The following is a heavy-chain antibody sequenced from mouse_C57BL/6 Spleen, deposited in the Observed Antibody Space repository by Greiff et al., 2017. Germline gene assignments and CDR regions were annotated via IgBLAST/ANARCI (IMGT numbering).Heavy chain of an antibody. V-gene: IGHV1-82*01. J-gene: IGHJ4*01. CDR1: GYAFSSSW. CDR2: IYPGGGDT. Sequence: QVQLQQSGPELVKPGASVKISCKASGYAFSSSWMNWVKQRPGKGLEWIGRIYPGGGDTNYNGKFKGKATLTADKSSSTAYMQLSSLTSEDSAVYFCAGGYAMGCWGQGTTVTV. CDR3: AGGYAMGC.